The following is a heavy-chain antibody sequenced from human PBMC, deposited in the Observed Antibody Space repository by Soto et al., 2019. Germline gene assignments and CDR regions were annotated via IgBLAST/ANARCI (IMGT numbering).Heavy chain of an antibody. CDR2: IWYDGSNK. Sequence: GGSLRLSCAASGFTFSSYGMHWVRQAPGKGLEWVAVIWYDGSNKYYADSVKGRFTISRDNSKNTLYLQMNSLRAEDTAVYYCAREGGLTGTAMATNYFDYWGQGTLVTVSS. J-gene: IGHJ4*02. CDR3: AREGGLTGTAMATNYFDY. D-gene: IGHD5-18*01. CDR1: GFTFSSYG. V-gene: IGHV3-33*01.